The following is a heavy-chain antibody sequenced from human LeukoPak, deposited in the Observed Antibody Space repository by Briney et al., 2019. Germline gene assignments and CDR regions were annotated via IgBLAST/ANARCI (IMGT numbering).Heavy chain of an antibody. V-gene: IGHV3-21*01. D-gene: IGHD3-9*01. J-gene: IGHJ4*02. CDR2: IGTNSYI. Sequence: PGGSLRLSCAVSGFTFSTYSMNWVRQAPGKGLEWVSSIGTNSYIYYADSVKGRFTISRDNAKNSLYLQMNGLRAEDTAVYYCASRPVLTGDYFDYWGQGTLVTVSS. CDR3: ASRPVLTGDYFDY. CDR1: GFTFSTYS.